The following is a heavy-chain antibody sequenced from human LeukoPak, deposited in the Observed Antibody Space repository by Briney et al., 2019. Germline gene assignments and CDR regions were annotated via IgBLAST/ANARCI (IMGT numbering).Heavy chain of an antibody. D-gene: IGHD2-15*01. CDR3: ARGAGGTSGSGLFDF. CDR1: GGSLSSSY. V-gene: IGHV4-59*12. J-gene: IGHJ4*02. CDR2: IYHSEST. Sequence: PSETLSLTCTVSGGSLSSSYWTWIRQPPGKGLEWIGSIYHSESTNYNPSLKSRVTISLDTSENQFSLKPSSVTAADTAVYYCARGAGGTSGSGLFDFWGQGTLVTVSS.